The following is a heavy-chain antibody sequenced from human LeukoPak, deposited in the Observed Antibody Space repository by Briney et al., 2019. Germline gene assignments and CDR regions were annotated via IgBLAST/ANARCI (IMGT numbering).Heavy chain of an antibody. CDR1: GYXFTGYY. CDR2: INPNSGGT. Sequence: GASVKVSCKASGYXFTGYYIHWVRQAPGQGLERMGWINPNSGGTNYTQNFQGRVTMTRDTSTSTAYMELSRLRSDDTAVYYCARRLGAGTTLGYWGQGTLVTVSS. V-gene: IGHV1-2*02. J-gene: IGHJ4*02. CDR3: ARRLGAGTTLGY. D-gene: IGHD1-1*01.